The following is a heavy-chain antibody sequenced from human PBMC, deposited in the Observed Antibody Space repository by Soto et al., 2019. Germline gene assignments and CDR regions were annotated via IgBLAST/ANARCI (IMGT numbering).Heavy chain of an antibody. CDR3: ARVPSSYSDFWSDYQSPGNGMDV. J-gene: IGHJ6*02. V-gene: IGHV3-21*01. D-gene: IGHD3-3*01. Sequence: GGSLRLSCAASGFTFSTYSMNWVRQAPGKGLEWVSSISSGSTYIYYADSVKGRFTISRDNAKNSLYLQMNSLRAEDTAVYYCARVPSSYSDFWSDYQSPGNGMDVWGLGTTLTVSS. CDR2: ISSGSTYI. CDR1: GFTFSTYS.